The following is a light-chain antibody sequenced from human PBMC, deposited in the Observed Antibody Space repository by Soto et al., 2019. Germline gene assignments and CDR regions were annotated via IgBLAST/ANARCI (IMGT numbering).Light chain of an antibody. CDR3: TVWDDSLRGRL. J-gene: IGLJ2*01. CDR2: RNN. V-gene: IGLV1-47*01. Sequence: QSVLTQPPSASRTPGQRVTISCSGTSSSIESNYVYWYQQLPGTTPRLLIYRNNQRPSGVPDRFSGSKSGTSASLAISALRAEDEADYYCTVWDDSLRGRLFGGGTKLTVL. CDR1: SSSIESNY.